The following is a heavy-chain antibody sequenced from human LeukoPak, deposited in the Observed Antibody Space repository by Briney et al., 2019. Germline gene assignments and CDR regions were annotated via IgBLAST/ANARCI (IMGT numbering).Heavy chain of an antibody. V-gene: IGHV4-59*08. CDR1: GGSLSSHH. CDR3: ARQPGGTAAFDL. J-gene: IGHJ3*01. CDR2: IYYSGST. Sequence: PSETLSLPCTVSGGSLSSHHGSWLRQPPRKGLEWIGYIYYSGSTNYNPSLKSRVTISVDTSKNQFSLTLSSVTAADTAVYCARQPGGTAAFDLWGQGTLVTVSS. D-gene: IGHD1-1*01.